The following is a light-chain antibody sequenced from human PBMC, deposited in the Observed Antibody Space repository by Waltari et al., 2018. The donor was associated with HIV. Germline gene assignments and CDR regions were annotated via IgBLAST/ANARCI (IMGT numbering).Light chain of an antibody. CDR3: CAYAGSTTYVI. V-gene: IGLV2-23*02. CDR2: EVS. CDR1: TSAAGGHNL. Sequence: QAALTHPASVSGSPGHSIPISCTGTTSAAGGHNLVSWYQQHPGKAHKLMLYEVSKRPSGVSNRFSGSKSGNTASLTISGLQAEDEADYYCCAYAGSTTYVIFGGGTKLTVL. J-gene: IGLJ2*01.